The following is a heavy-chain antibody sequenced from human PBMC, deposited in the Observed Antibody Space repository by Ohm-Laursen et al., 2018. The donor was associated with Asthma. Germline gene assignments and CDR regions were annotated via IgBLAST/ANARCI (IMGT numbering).Heavy chain of an antibody. Sequence: SLRLSCSATGFTFSSYAMHWVRQAPGKGLEWVAVISYDGSNKYYADSVKGRFTISRDNSKNTLYLQMNSLRAEDTALYYCVKTYSDFGDYYYSAMDVWGQGTTVTVSS. D-gene: IGHD4-11*01. V-gene: IGHV3-30-3*01. J-gene: IGHJ6*02. CDR2: ISYDGSNK. CDR1: GFTFSSYA. CDR3: VKTYSDFGDYYYSAMDV.